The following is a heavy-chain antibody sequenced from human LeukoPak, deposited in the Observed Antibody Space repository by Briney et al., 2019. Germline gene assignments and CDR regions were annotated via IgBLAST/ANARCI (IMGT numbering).Heavy chain of an antibody. V-gene: IGHV1-46*01. CDR3: ARMAPHYDILTGYYFNESGRWWFVP. J-gene: IGHJ5*02. Sequence: ASVKVSCKASGYTFASYYMHWLRQAPGQGLEWMGLINPSGGSTNYAHKFQGRLTMSRHTSTSTVYMELSSLRSEDTAVYYCARMAPHYDILTGYYFNESGRWWFVPWGQGTLVTVSS. CDR2: INPSGGST. CDR1: GYTFASYY. D-gene: IGHD3-9*01.